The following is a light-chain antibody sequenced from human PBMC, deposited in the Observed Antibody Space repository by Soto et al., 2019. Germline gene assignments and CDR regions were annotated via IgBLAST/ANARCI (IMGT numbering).Light chain of an antibody. CDR2: EVN. J-gene: IGLJ1*01. V-gene: IGLV2-14*01. CDR1: SSDIGASNY. Sequence: QSVLTQPASVSGSPGQSITISCTGTSSDIGASNYVSWYQQHPGKAPKVMIYEVNNRPSGVSNRFSGSKSGNTASLTISGLQAEDEADYYCSSYTVNSVTLYVFGTGTKLTVL. CDR3: SSYTVNSVTLYV.